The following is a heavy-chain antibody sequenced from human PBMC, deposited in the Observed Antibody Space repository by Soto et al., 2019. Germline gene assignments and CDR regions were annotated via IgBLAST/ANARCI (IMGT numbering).Heavy chain of an antibody. D-gene: IGHD6-6*01. Sequence: EVQLVESGGRLVQPGGSLRLSCAASGFTFSGHWMTWVRQAPGKGLEWVAYMKEDGSEIYYVDSVKGRFTISRDNAKNSLYLQMTSLRVEDTAVYFCARGVYSFDYWGPGTLVTVSS. CDR2: MKEDGSEI. CDR3: ARGVYSFDY. V-gene: IGHV3-7*04. J-gene: IGHJ4*02. CDR1: GFTFSGHW.